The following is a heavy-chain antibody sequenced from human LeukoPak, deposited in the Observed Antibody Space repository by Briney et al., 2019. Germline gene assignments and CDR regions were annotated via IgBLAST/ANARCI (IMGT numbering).Heavy chain of an antibody. V-gene: IGHV3-7*01. J-gene: IGHJ4*02. Sequence: GGSLRLSCAASGFTLSSYWMSWVRQAPGKGLEWVANIKQDGSEKYYVDSVKGRFTISRDNAKNSLYLQMNSLRAEDTAVYYCARDYYDILTGNYPFDYWGQGTLVTVSS. CDR3: ARDYYDILTGNYPFDY. D-gene: IGHD3-9*01. CDR2: IKQDGSEK. CDR1: GFTLSSYW.